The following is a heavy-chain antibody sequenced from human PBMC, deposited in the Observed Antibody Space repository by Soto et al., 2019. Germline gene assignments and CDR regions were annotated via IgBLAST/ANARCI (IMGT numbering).Heavy chain of an antibody. J-gene: IGHJ5*02. CDR1: GGSISSSSYY. CDR3: AGSTGWSWFDP. D-gene: IGHD6-19*01. Sequence: SETLPLTCTVSGGSISSSSYYWSWIRQPPGKGLEWIASIHYSGRTNYNPSLKSRVTVSVDTSKNQFSLKLSSVTATDTAVYYCAGSTGWSWFDPWGQGTLVTVSS. V-gene: IGHV4-61*05. CDR2: IHYSGRT.